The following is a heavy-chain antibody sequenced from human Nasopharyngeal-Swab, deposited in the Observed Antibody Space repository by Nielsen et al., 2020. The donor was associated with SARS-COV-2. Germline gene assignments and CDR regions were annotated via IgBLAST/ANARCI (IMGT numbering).Heavy chain of an antibody. J-gene: IGHJ6*02. V-gene: IGHV3-7*01. D-gene: IGHD1-26*01. CDR3: ARDADSGSYAPVGMDV. Sequence: VRQAPGKGLEWVANIKQDGSKKYYVDSVKGRFTISRDNAKNSLYLQMNSLRAEDTAVYYCARDADSGSYAPVGMDVWGQGTTVTVSS. CDR2: IKQDGSKK.